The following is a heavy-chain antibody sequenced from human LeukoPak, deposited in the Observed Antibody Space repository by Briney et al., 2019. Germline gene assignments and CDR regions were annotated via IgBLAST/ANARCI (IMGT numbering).Heavy chain of an antibody. CDR1: GFSFIEYA. D-gene: IGHD4-23*01. J-gene: IGHJ3*02. V-gene: IGHV3-30*02. CDR2: IRYDGKYT. Sequence: GGSLRLSCTASGFSFIEYAMNWVRQAPGKGLEWVAFIRYDGKYTYYADSVKGRFTISRDTSTNTVSLQMNSLTSEDTAVYHCAKSTSTTVAPRGSFDIWGQGTMVTVSS. CDR3: AKSTSTTVAPRGSFDI.